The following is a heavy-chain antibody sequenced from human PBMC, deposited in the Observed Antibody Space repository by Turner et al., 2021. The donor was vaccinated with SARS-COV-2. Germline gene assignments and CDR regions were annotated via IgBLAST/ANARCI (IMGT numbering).Heavy chain of an antibody. J-gene: IGHJ4*02. CDR3: ARSNYDFWSGYYTFYFDY. Sequence: QLQLQESGPGLVKPSETLSLTCTVSGGSISSSRYYWGWIRQPPGKGLEWIGGIYYSGSTNYNPSLKSRVTISVDTSKNQFTLKLSSVTAADTAVYYCARSNYDFWSGYYTFYFDYWGQGTLVTVSS. V-gene: IGHV4-39*01. CDR1: GGSISSSRYY. D-gene: IGHD3-3*01. CDR2: IYYSGST.